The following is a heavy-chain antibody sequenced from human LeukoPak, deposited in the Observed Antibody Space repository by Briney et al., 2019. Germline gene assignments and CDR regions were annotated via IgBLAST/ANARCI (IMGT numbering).Heavy chain of an antibody. CDR1: GYSFTSNW. Sequence: GESLKISCKGSGYSFTSNWIGWVRQMPGKGLEWIGIIYPGDSDTRYRPSFQGQVTISADKSSNTAYLQWSSLKASDTAMYYCARHVGAYSRSPFDCWGQGTLVTVSS. J-gene: IGHJ4*02. V-gene: IGHV5-51*01. D-gene: IGHD6-6*01. CDR3: ARHVGAYSRSPFDC. CDR2: IYPGDSDT.